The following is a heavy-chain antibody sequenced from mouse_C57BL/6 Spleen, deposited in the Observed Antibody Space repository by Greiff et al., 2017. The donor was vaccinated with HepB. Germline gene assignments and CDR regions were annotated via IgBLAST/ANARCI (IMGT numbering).Heavy chain of an antibody. CDR1: GFTFSSYG. V-gene: IGHV5-6*02. Sequence: EVMLVESGGDLVKPGGSLKLSCAASGFTFSSYGMSWVRQTPDKRLEWVATISSGGSYTYYPDSVKGRFTISRDNAKNTLYLQMSSLKSEDTAMYYCARQGSHGAMDYGGQGTSVTVSS. D-gene: IGHD1-1*01. CDR3: ARQGSHGAMDY. CDR2: ISSGGSYT. J-gene: IGHJ4*01.